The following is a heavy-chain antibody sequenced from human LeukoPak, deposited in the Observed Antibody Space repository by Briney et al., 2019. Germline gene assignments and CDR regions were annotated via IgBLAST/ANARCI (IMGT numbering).Heavy chain of an antibody. CDR3: AKAPVTTCSGAYCYPFDY. D-gene: IGHD2-15*01. CDR2: ISGSGGST. Sequence: GGSLRLSCAVSGFTFNSYWMSWVRQAPGKGLEWVSAISGSGGSTYYADSVKGRFTISRDSSKNTLYLQMNSLRAGDAAVYYCAKAPVTTCSGAYCYPFDYWSQGTLVTVSS. J-gene: IGHJ4*02. V-gene: IGHV3-23*01. CDR1: GFTFNSYW.